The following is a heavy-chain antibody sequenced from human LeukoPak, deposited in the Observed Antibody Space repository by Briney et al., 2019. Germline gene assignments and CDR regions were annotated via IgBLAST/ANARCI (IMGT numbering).Heavy chain of an antibody. Sequence: SETLSLTCAVYGGSFSGYYWSWSRQPPGKGLEWIGEINHSGSTNYNPSLKSRVTISVDTSKNQFSLNLSSVTAADTAVYYCARGPSSGYSYGWGQGTLVTVSS. CDR2: INHSGST. D-gene: IGHD5-18*01. CDR3: ARGPSSGYSYG. J-gene: IGHJ4*02. CDR1: GGSFSGYY. V-gene: IGHV4-34*01.